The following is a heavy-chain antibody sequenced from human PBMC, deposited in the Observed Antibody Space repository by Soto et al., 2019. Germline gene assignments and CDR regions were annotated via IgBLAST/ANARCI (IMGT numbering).Heavy chain of an antibody. D-gene: IGHD3-16*01. CDR1: GFTFSSYA. CDR3: ARDGGGYDFDY. J-gene: IGHJ4*02. CDR2: ISYDGSNK. Sequence: GSLRLSCAASGFTFSSYAMHWVRQAPGKGLEWVAVISYDGSNKYYADSVKGRFTISRDNSKNTLYLQMNSLRAEDTAVYYCARDGGGYDFDYWGQGTLVTVSS. V-gene: IGHV3-30-3*01.